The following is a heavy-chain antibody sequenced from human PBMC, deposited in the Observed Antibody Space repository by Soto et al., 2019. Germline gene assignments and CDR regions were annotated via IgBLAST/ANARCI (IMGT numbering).Heavy chain of an antibody. CDR3: ARVERGDYGWIDY. CDR1: GGSISSGGYY. Sequence: QVQLQESGPGLVKPSQTLSLTCTVSGGSISSGGYYWSWIRQHPGQGLAWIGYIYYSGSTYYNPSLKSRVNISVDTSKNQFSLKLSSVTAADTAVYYCARVERGDYGWIDYWGQGTLVTVSS. V-gene: IGHV4-31*03. CDR2: IYYSGST. J-gene: IGHJ4*02. D-gene: IGHD4-17*01.